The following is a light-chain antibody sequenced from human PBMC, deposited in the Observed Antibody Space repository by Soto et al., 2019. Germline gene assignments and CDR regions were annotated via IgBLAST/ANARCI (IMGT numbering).Light chain of an antibody. V-gene: IGKV3D-15*01. CDR1: QSVSNN. CDR3: QQYKNWLALT. CDR2: GAS. J-gene: IGKJ4*01. Sequence: IVLTQSPGTLSLSPGERATLSCRASQSVSNNYLAWYQQKPGQAPRLLIYGASNRATGIPDRFSGSGSGTEFTLTISSLQSEDSAVYYCQQYKNWLALTFGGGTKVDIK.